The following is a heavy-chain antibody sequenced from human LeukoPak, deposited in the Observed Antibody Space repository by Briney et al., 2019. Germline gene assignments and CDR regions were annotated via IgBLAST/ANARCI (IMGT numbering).Heavy chain of an antibody. CDR1: GFTFSSYA. V-gene: IGHV3-23*01. Sequence: GGSLRLSCAASGFTFSSYAMRWVREARGKGLEWVSAISGSGGSTYYAASVKGRFTISRDNSKTTLFLQMNSLRAEDTAVYYCAKNLYCGGGSCYPSALGMDVWGQGTPVTVSS. CDR2: ISGSGGST. J-gene: IGHJ6*02. D-gene: IGHD2-15*01. CDR3: AKNLYCGGGSCYPSALGMDV.